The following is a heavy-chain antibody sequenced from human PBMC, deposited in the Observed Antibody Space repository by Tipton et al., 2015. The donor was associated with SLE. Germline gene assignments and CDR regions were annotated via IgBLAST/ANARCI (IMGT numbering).Heavy chain of an antibody. D-gene: IGHD3-22*01. J-gene: IGHJ4*02. CDR2: MNSNSGNT. Sequence: QLVQSGAEVKTPGASVRVSCNASAYTFTSYDINWVRQAIGQVLEWMGWMNSNSGNTAYAQKFTVRVTMTRDTSISTAYMELSSLRSEDTAVYYCARGGMGYSDSSGYYHACYFDYWGQGTLVTVSS. CDR1: AYTFTSYD. CDR3: ARGGMGYSDSSGYYHACYFDY. V-gene: IGHV1-8*01.